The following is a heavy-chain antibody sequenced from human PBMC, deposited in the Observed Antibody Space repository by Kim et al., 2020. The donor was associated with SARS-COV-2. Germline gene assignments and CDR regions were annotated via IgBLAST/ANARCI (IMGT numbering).Heavy chain of an antibody. D-gene: IGHD2-15*01. Sequence: ASVKVSCKASGYTFTSYGISWVRQAPGQGLEWMGWISAYNGNTNYAQKLQGRVTMTTDTSTSTAYMELRSLRSDDTAVYYCARGLGYCSGGSCYSLGIYYYYGMDVWGQGTTVTVSS. CDR2: ISAYNGNT. J-gene: IGHJ6*02. CDR3: ARGLGYCSGGSCYSLGIYYYYGMDV. V-gene: IGHV1-18*01. CDR1: GYTFTSYG.